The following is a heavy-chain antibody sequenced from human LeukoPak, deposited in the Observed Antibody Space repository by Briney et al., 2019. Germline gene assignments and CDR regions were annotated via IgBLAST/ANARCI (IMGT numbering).Heavy chain of an antibody. V-gene: IGHV3-53*01. CDR2: IYSGGST. D-gene: IGHD3-10*01. Sequence: GGSLRLSCAASGFTFDDYGMSWVRQAPGKGLEWVSVIYSGGSTYYADSVKGRFTISRDNSKSTLYIQMNSLRAEDTAVYYCARAKPKNMVRGLIMRRESRYYFDYWGQGTLVTVSS. CDR3: ARAKPKNMVRGLIMRRESRYYFDY. CDR1: GFTFDDYG. J-gene: IGHJ4*02.